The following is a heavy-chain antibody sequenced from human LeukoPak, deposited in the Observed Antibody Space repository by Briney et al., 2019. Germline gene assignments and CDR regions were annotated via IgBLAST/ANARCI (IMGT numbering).Heavy chain of an antibody. D-gene: IGHD1-26*01. CDR1: GFTFSSYG. V-gene: IGHV3-33*01. Sequence: GRCLRLSCAASGFTFSSYGMHWVRQAPGKGLEWVAVIWYDGSNKYYADSVKGRFTISRDNSKNTLYLQMNSLRAEDTAVYYCARLGRRGNWFDPWGQGTLVTVSS. CDR2: IWYDGSNK. CDR3: ARLGRRGNWFDP. J-gene: IGHJ5*02.